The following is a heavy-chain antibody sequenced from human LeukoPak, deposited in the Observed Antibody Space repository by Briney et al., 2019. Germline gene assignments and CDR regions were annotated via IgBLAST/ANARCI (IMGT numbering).Heavy chain of an antibody. CDR1: GYTFTGYY. Sequence: ASVKVSCKASGYTFTGYYMHWVRQAPGQGLKWMGWINPNSGGTNYAQKFQVRVTMTRDTSISTAYMELSRLRSDDTAVYYCARDGSYGYSFTDYWGQGTLVTVSS. D-gene: IGHD5-18*01. J-gene: IGHJ4*02. V-gene: IGHV1-2*02. CDR2: INPNSGGT. CDR3: ARDGSYGYSFTDY.